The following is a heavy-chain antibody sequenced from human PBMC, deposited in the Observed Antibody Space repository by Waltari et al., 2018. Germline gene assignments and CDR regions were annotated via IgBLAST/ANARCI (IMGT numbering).Heavy chain of an antibody. CDR2: IKEDGSEK. CDR1: GFPFRRDW. CDR3: TRGGARGSGWYVVDT. J-gene: IGHJ4*02. V-gene: IGHV3-7*01. D-gene: IGHD6-19*01. Sequence: EVQLVESGGGLVQPGGSLRLSCAGSGFPFRRDWVSWVRQSPGKGLEWVANIKEDGSEKYNVDSVKGRFTISRDNAKNSLYLQMNSLRAEDTAVYYCTRGGARGSGWYVVDTWGQGTLVTVSS.